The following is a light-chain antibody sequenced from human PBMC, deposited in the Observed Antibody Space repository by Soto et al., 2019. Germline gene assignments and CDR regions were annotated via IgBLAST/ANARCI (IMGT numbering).Light chain of an antibody. CDR2: EVS. J-gene: IGLJ1*01. V-gene: IGLV2-14*01. CDR3: SSKTSRNTYV. CDR1: SSDVGGYNY. Sequence: QSVLTQPASVSGSPGQSITISCTGTSSDVGGYNYVSWYQQHPGRAPKLVIYEVSYRPSRVSNRFSGSKSGKTASLTISGLQAEDEAGYYCSSKTSRNTYVFGTGTKVTVL.